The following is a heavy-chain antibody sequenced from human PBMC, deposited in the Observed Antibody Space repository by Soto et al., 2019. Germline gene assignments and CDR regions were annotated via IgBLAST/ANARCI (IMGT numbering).Heavy chain of an antibody. CDR1: GGSISSTSYS. V-gene: IGHV4-39*01. Sequence: SKTLSITCSFSGGSISSTSYSWAWIRQPLGKGLDWIGTLYSSGDTYYNQSLKSRVTISADTTQNQFSLDLASVTATDTAVYFCARHPGYCSGGSCNGQYTLDVWGQGTTVTVSS. CDR3: ARHPGYCSGGSCNGQYTLDV. D-gene: IGHD2-15*01. J-gene: IGHJ6*02. CDR2: LYSSGDT.